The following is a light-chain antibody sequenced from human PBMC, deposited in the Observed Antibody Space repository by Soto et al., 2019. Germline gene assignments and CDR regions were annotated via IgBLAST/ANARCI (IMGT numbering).Light chain of an antibody. Sequence: QSALTQPASVSGSPGQSITISCTGTSSDVGTYNLVSWYQQHPGQAPKLLIFEVSERPSGVSDRFSGSTSGYTASLTICGLQREDEGDYSCCSYAGGTNWVFGGGTKLTVL. CDR2: EVS. J-gene: IGLJ3*02. CDR3: CSYAGGTNWV. CDR1: SSDVGTYNL. V-gene: IGLV2-23*02.